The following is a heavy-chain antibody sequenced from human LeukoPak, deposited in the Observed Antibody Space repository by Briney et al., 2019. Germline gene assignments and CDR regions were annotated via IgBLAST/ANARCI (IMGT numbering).Heavy chain of an antibody. D-gene: IGHD5-12*01. CDR1: GFSFSDHY. Sequence: GGSLRLSCAASGFSFSDHYMDWVRQAPGKGLEWVSAVRGSGSDTYYADSVKGRFTISRDNSKNTLHLQMNSLRAEDTAIYYCAKTSRVNSAYDSPFDYWGQGTLVTVSS. V-gene: IGHV3-23*01. J-gene: IGHJ4*02. CDR2: VRGSGSDT. CDR3: AKTSRVNSAYDSPFDY.